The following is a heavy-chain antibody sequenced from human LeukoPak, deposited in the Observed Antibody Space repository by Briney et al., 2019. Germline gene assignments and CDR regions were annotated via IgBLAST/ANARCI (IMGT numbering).Heavy chain of an antibody. V-gene: IGHV3-7*01. CDR1: GFTFSSYW. J-gene: IGHJ4*02. CDR2: IRQDGSEK. D-gene: IGHD2-2*01. CDR3: ARENRSTSCCFDY. Sequence: GGSLRLSCAASGFTFSSYWMSWVRQAPGKGLEWVANIRQDGSEKYYVDSVKGQFTISRDNAKNSLYLQMTSLRAEDTAVCYCARENRSTSCCFDYWGQGTLVTVSS.